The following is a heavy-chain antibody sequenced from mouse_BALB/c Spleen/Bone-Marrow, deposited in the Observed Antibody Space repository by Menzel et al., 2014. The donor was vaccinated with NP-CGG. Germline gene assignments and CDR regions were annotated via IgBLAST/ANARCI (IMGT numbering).Heavy chain of an antibody. V-gene: IGHV14-4*02. CDR3: YAPFLRAD. CDR2: IDPENGDS. Sequence: EAQLQQSGAELVRSGASVKLSCTASGFNIXDYYLHWVKQRPDQGLEWIGWIDPENGDSEYAPNFQGKATMTADTSSNTAYLRLSSLTSEDTAVYYSYAPFLRADWGQETSLTVSS. D-gene: IGHD3-1*01. CDR1: GFNIXDYY. J-gene: IGHJ4*01.